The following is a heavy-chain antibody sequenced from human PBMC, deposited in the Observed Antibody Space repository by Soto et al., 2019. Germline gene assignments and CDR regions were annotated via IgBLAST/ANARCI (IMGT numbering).Heavy chain of an antibody. CDR2: ISAYNGNT. J-gene: IGHJ6*02. CDR3: ARDFSVLRFLEWLPSYYYYYGMDV. Sequence: ASVKVSCKASGYTFTSYGISWVRQAPGQGLEWMGWISAYNGNTNYAQKLQGRVTMTTGTSTSTAYMELRSLRSDDTAVYYCARDFSVLRFLEWLPSYYYYYGMDVWGQGTTVTVSS. D-gene: IGHD3-3*01. CDR1: GYTFTSYG. V-gene: IGHV1-18*04.